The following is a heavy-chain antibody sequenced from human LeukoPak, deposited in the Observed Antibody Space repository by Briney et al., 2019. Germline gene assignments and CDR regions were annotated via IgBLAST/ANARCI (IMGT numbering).Heavy chain of an antibody. CDR2: IFYSGNT. CDR1: GGSISSSDYY. D-gene: IGHD3-22*01. J-gene: IGHJ4*02. CDR3: ARFGVEYYYDSSGYYLDY. V-gene: IGHV4-39*07. Sequence: SETLSLTCTVSGGSISSSDYYWGWIRQPPGKGLEWIASIFYSGNTYYNPSLKSRVTISVDTSKNQFSLKLSSVTAADTAVYYCARFGVEYYYDSSGYYLDYWGQGTLVTVSS.